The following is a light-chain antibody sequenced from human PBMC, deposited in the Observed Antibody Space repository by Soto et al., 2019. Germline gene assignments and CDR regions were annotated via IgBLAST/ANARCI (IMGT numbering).Light chain of an antibody. J-gene: IGKJ1*01. Sequence: EVVMTQSPVTLSVSPGERATLSCRASQSVSSSYLAWYQQKPGQAPRLLIYGASSRATGIPDRFSGSGSGTNFTLTVSRLEPEDFAVYYCQQYGRSRTFGQGTKVDNK. CDR3: QQYGRSRT. V-gene: IGKV3-20*01. CDR2: GAS. CDR1: QSVSSSY.